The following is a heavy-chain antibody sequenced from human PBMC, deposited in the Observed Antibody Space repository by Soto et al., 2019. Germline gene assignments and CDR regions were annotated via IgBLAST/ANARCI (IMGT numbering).Heavy chain of an antibody. CDR2: INPSGGAT. V-gene: IGHV1-46*01. Sequence: ASVKVSCKASGYTFINFFIHWVRQAPGQGLEWVGIINPSGGATTYPQKFQGRVTMTRDTSTSTVYMDVSSLRFDDTAVYYCARSHCSGGGCYLGAFDIWGQGTMVTVS. CDR1: GYTFINFF. D-gene: IGHD2-15*01. J-gene: IGHJ3*02. CDR3: ARSHCSGGGCYLGAFDI.